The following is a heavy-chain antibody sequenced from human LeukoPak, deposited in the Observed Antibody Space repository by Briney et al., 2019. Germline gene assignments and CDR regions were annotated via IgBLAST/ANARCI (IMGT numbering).Heavy chain of an antibody. Sequence: GGSLRLSCAASGFRFDSFYMGWIRQVPGKGLDYIALISASGAVPYYAESVKGRFTISRDNAKNSVSLRMNSLSADDTAIYYCARSLIVASEDYWGQGTQVTVSS. CDR3: ARSLIVASEDY. J-gene: IGHJ4*02. V-gene: IGHV3-11*04. CDR2: ISASGAVP. CDR1: GFRFDSFY. D-gene: IGHD3-22*01.